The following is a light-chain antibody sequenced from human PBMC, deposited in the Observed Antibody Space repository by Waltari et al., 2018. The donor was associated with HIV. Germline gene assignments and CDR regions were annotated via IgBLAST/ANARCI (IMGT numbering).Light chain of an antibody. Sequence: DIQMTQSPSSLSASVGDRVTISCRASQDISNYVAWYQQKPGKAPKLLIYAASPLQSGVPSRFSGTGSGTDFTLTISSLQPDDVATYYCQKYNGAPFTFGPGTKVEI. CDR2: AAS. CDR1: QDISNY. CDR3: QKYNGAPFT. V-gene: IGKV1-27*01. J-gene: IGKJ3*01.